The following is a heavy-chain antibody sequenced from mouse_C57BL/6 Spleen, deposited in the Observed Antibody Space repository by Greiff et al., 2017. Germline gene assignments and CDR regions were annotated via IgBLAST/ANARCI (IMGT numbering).Heavy chain of an antibody. D-gene: IGHD2-4*01. V-gene: IGHV3-1*01. J-gene: IGHJ3*01. CDR3: ARDSDYVPFAY. Sequence: EVKLVESGPGMVKPSQSLSLTCTVTGYSITSGYDWHWIRHFPGNKLEWMGYISYSGSTNSNPSLKIRISITHDTSKNHFFLKLNSVTTEDTATYYCARDSDYVPFAYWGQGTLVTVSA. CDR2: ISYSGST. CDR1: GYSITSGYD.